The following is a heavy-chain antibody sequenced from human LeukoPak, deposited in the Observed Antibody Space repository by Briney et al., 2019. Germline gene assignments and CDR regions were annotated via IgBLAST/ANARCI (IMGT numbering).Heavy chain of an antibody. D-gene: IGHD3-10*01. Sequence: GGSLRLSCAASGFSFSSYAMHWVRQAPGKGLEWVAVISYDGSNKYYADSVKGRFTISRDNSKNTLYLQMNSLRAEDTAVYYCATLPGVGFDYWGQGTLVTVSS. CDR3: ATLPGVGFDY. J-gene: IGHJ4*02. CDR2: ISYDGSNK. CDR1: GFSFSSYA. V-gene: IGHV3-30*03.